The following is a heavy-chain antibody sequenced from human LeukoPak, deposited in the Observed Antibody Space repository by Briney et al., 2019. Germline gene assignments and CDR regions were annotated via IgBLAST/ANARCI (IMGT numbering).Heavy chain of an antibody. CDR2: IYYSGST. CDR1: GGSISSSSYY. Sequence: SETLSLTCTVSGGSISSSSYYWGWIRQPPGKGLEWIGSIYYSGSTYYNPSLKSRVTISVDTSKNQFSLKLSSVTAADTAVYYCARHGSNCSSPTCYVLHWFDPWGQGTLVTVSS. J-gene: IGHJ5*02. V-gene: IGHV4-39*01. D-gene: IGHD2-2*01. CDR3: ARHGSNCSSPTCYVLHWFDP.